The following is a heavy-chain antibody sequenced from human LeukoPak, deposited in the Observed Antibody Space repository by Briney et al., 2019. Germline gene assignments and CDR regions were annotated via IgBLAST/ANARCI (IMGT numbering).Heavy chain of an antibody. J-gene: IGHJ4*02. CDR2: IYHSGST. V-gene: IGHV4-4*02. D-gene: IGHD4-23*01. CDR1: GGSISSSNW. CDR3: ARRAGGGNYPFDS. Sequence: SGTLSLTCAVSGGSISSSNWWSWVRQPPGKGLEWIGEIYHSGSTNYNPSLKSRVTISVDKSKNQFSLRLSSVTAADTAVYYCARRAGGGNYPFDSWGQGTLVTVSS.